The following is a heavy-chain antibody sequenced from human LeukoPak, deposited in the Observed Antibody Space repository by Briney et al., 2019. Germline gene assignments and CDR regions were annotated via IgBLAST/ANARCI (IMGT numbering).Heavy chain of an antibody. J-gene: IGHJ4*02. CDR2: IIPIFGTA. D-gene: IGHD4-23*01. Sequence: SVKVSCKASGGTFSSYAISWVRQAPGQGLEWMGRIIPIFGTANYAQKFQGRVTITADKSTSTAYVELSSLRSEDTAVYYCARNLGYGGNPYFDYWGQGTLVTVSS. V-gene: IGHV1-69*06. CDR3: ARNLGYGGNPYFDY. CDR1: GGTFSSYA.